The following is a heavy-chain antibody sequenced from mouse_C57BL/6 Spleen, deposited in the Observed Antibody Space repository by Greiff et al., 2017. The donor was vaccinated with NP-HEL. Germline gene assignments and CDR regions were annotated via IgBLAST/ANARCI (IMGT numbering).Heavy chain of an antibody. CDR1: GYTFTDHT. CDR2: IYPRDGST. D-gene: IGHD2-2*01. CDR3: ARWYAYDPYYFDY. V-gene: IGHV1-78*01. Sequence: VQLQQSDAELVKPGASVKISCKVSGYTFTDHTIHWMKQRPEQGLEWIGYIYPRDGSTKYNEKFKGKATLTADKSSSTAYMQLNSLTSEDSAVYFFARWYAYDPYYFDYWGQGTTLTVSS. J-gene: IGHJ2*01.